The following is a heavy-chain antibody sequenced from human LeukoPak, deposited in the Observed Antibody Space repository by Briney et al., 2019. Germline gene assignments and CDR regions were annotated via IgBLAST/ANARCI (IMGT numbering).Heavy chain of an antibody. J-gene: IGHJ5*02. CDR2: IYYSGST. Sequence: GSLRLSCAASGFTFSDYYMSWIRQPPGKGLEWIGSIYYSGSTYYNPSLKSRVTISVDTSKNQFSLKLTSVTAADTAVYYCAREAIATASNWFDPWGQGTLVIVSS. D-gene: IGHD6-25*01. CDR3: AREAIATASNWFDP. V-gene: IGHV4-38-2*02. CDR1: GFTFSDYY.